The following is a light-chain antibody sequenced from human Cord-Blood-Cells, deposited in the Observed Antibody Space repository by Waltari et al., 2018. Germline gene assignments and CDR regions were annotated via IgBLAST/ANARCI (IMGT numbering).Light chain of an antibody. CDR1: SSAVGRSNY. J-gene: IGLJ1*01. Sequence: QSALTQPASVSGSPGQSITIPGTGTSSAVGRSNYVSWYQQHPGKAPKLMIYEVSNRPSGVSNRFSGSKSGNTASLTISGLQAEDEADYYCSSYTSSSTYVFGTGTKVTVL. CDR3: SSYTSSSTYV. CDR2: EVS. V-gene: IGLV2-14*01.